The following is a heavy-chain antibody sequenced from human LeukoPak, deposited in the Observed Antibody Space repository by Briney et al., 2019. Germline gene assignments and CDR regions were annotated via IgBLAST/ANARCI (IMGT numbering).Heavy chain of an antibody. CDR1: GYTFTGYA. CDR2: INTNTGNP. CDR3: ARGLSDYYYDSSGYPL. D-gene: IGHD3-22*01. J-gene: IGHJ4*02. V-gene: IGHV7-4-1*02. Sequence: GASVKVSCKASGYTFTGYAMNWVRQAPGQGLEWMGWINTNTGNPTYAQGFTGRFVFSLDTSVSTAYLQISGLKAKDTAVYYCARGLSDYYYDSSGYPLWGQGTLVTVSS.